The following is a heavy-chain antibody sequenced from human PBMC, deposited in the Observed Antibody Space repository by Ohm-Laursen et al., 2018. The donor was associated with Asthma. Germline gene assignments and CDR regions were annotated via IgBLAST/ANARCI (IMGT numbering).Heavy chain of an antibody. CDR1: GFTFSDYY. CDR2: ISSSGSTI. D-gene: IGHD3-10*01. J-gene: IGHJ6*02. CDR3: ARDYAVGEPYYYYYGMDV. Sequence: SLRLSCSASGFTFSDYYMSWIRQAPGKGLEWVSYISSSGSTIYYADSVKGRFTISRDNAKNSLYLQMNSLRAEDTAVYYCARDYAVGEPYYYYYGMDVWGQGTTVTVSS. V-gene: IGHV3-11*01.